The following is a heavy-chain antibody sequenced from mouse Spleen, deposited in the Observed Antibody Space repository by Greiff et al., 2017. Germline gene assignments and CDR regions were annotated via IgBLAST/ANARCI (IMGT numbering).Heavy chain of an antibody. CDR1: GYTFTSYW. V-gene: IGHV1-87*01. CDR2: IYPGDGDT. J-gene: IGHJ1*01. CDR3: ARDYGNYDWYFDV. D-gene: IGHD2-1*01. Sequence: VMLVESGAELARPGASVKLSCKASGYTFTSYWMQWVKQRPGQGLEWIGAIYPGDGDTRYTQKFKGKATLTADKSSSTAYMQLSSLASEDSAVYYCARDYGNYDWYFDVWGAGTTVTVSS.